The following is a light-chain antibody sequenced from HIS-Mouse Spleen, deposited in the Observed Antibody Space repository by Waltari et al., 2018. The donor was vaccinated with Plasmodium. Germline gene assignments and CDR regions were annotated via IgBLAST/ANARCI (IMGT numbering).Light chain of an antibody. CDR1: SGHSSYA. V-gene: IGLV4-69*01. Sequence: QLVLTQSPSASASLGASVQLTCTLSSGHSSYAIAWHQQQPEKGPRYLMKLNSDGSHSKGDGIPDRFSGARSGAERYLTISSLQSEDEADYYCQTWGTGMGVFGGGTKLTVL. CDR2: LNSDGSH. CDR3: QTWGTGMGV. J-gene: IGLJ2*01.